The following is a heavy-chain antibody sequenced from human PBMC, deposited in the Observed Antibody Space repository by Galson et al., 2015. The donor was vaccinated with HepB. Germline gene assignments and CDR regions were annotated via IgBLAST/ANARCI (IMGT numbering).Heavy chain of an antibody. D-gene: IGHD3-22*01. CDR2: IHTLGGST. CDR3: AVVVFGYFDY. Sequence: SVKVSCKASGYTFTNYYVSWVRQAPGQGLEWIGLIHTLGGSTAYADQLQDRVTMTRDTSTDTAYLELNRLRLDDTAIYYCAVVVFGYFDYWGPGTLVTVSS. V-gene: IGHV1-46*03. CDR1: GYTFTNYY. J-gene: IGHJ4*02.